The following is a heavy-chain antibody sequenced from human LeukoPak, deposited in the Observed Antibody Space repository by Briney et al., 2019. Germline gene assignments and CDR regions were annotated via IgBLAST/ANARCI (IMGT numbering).Heavy chain of an antibody. CDR1: GFTLSSFH. Sequence: KSGGSLRLSCAASGFTLSSFHMYWVRQAPGKGLEWVSSISHTGKYIYYADSVQGRFTVSRDDANNSVFLQMHSLRAEDTAVYYCAREMARGVFDYWGQGTLVTVSS. D-gene: IGHD3-10*01. V-gene: IGHV3-21*01. CDR3: AREMARGVFDY. J-gene: IGHJ4*02. CDR2: ISHTGKYI.